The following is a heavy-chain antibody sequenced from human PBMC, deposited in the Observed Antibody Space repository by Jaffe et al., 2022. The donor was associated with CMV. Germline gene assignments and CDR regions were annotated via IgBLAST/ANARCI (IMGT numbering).Heavy chain of an antibody. J-gene: IGHJ4*02. CDR2: ISSSSSYI. CDR3: ARGGDYDFWSGDHDY. D-gene: IGHD3-3*01. CDR1: GFTFSSYS. V-gene: IGHV3-21*01. Sequence: EVQLVESGGGLVKPGGSLRLSCAASGFTFSSYSMNWVRQAPGKGLEWVSSISSSSSYIYYADSVKGRFTISRDNAKNSLYLQMNSLRAEDTAVYYCARGGDYDFWSGDHDYWGQGTLVTVSS.